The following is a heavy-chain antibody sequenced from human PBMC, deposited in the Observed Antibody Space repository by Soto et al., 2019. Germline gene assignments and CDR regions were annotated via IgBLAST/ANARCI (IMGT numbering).Heavy chain of an antibody. D-gene: IGHD2-2*01. Sequence: QVQLVQSGAEVKKPGASVKVSCKASGYTFTSYSISWVRQAPGQGLEWMGWINPYNGNTKYAQKLQGRVTMTTDTSTSTPYMELRSLISDDTAVYYCARDSTPSDYWGQGTLVTVSS. CDR1: GYTFTSYS. J-gene: IGHJ4*02. V-gene: IGHV1-18*01. CDR2: INPYNGNT. CDR3: ARDSTPSDY.